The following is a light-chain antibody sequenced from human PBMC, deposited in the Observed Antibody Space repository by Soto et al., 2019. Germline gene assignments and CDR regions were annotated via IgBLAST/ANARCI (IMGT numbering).Light chain of an antibody. V-gene: IGKV3-11*01. J-gene: IGKJ2*01. CDR2: DAS. CDR3: QQRNHWYT. Sequence: EIVLTQSPATLSLSPGDRATLSCRASQSVRSYLAWYQQKPGQAPRLLIYDASNRATGIPARFSGSGSGTDFTLTISSLEPEDFAIYYCQQRNHWYTFGQGTKLEIK. CDR1: QSVRSY.